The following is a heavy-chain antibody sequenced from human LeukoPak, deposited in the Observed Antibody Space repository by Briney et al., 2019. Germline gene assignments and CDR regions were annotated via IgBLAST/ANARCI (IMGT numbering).Heavy chain of an antibody. J-gene: IGHJ6*03. V-gene: IGHV1-8*01. CDR3: ARGISSSWYQVYYYYYYMDV. D-gene: IGHD6-13*01. CDR1: GYTFTSYD. CDR2: MNPNSGNT. Sequence: GASVKVSCKASGYTFTSYDINWVRQATGQGLEWMGWMNPNSGNTGYAQKFQGRVTTTRNTSISTAYMELSSLRSEDTAVYYCARGISSSWYQVYYYYYYMDVWGKGTTVTISS.